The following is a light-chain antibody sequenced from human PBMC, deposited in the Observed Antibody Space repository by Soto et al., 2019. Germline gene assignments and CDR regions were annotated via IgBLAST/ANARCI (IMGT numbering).Light chain of an antibody. Sequence: DIQMTQSPSTLSASVGDRVTITCRASQSISSWLAWYQQKPGKAPKLLIYKASSLKSAVPSRVSGSGSGTEFTLTISSLQPDDFATYYCQRYNSYSKTFGQGTKVEIK. J-gene: IGKJ1*01. CDR1: QSISSW. CDR2: KAS. V-gene: IGKV1-5*03. CDR3: QRYNSYSKT.